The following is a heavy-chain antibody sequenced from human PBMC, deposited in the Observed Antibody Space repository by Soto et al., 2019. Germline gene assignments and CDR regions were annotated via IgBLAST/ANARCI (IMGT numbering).Heavy chain of an antibody. V-gene: IGHV3-53*01. Sequence: PGGSLRLSCAVSGFTVTAKHMIWVRQAPGKDLEWVSAISTAGITSYADSVRGRLSIFRDKTKNTLSLQTDTLKVDDTAVYYCAASVTAPGGFDVWGQGTTVTVSS. CDR2: ISTAGIT. CDR3: AASVTAPGGFDV. D-gene: IGHD2-21*02. CDR1: GFTVTAKH. J-gene: IGHJ3*01.